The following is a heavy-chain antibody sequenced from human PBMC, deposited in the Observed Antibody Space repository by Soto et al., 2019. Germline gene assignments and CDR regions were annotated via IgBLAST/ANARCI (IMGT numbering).Heavy chain of an antibody. CDR2: VYTGGTA. J-gene: IGHJ6*02. D-gene: IGHD4-17*01. CDR3: GSGGFVDGDYMYHVMDV. V-gene: IGHV4-4*07. Sequence: QVHLQESGPGLVKPSGTLSLICTVSGNSMLNYYWSWIRQPAGKGLEWIGRVYTGGTAIYNPSRCRRVTVSVDMSKNQFSLNVISVTAADTAVYYWGSGGFVDGDYMYHVMDVWCQGATVMVS. CDR1: GNSMLNYY.